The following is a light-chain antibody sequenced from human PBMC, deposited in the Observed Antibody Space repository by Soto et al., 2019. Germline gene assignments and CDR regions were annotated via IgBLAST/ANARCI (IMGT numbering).Light chain of an antibody. CDR2: GAS. Sequence: EIVLTQSPGTLSLSPGDRATLSCRASQTVYHGYLAWYQQKPGQAPRLLIYGASNRAAGIPDRFSGGESGTGFTLTISRLEHEDFAVYYCQQYVSSPRTFGQGTRVEIK. CDR3: QQYVSSPRT. J-gene: IGKJ1*01. CDR1: QTVYHGY. V-gene: IGKV3-20*01.